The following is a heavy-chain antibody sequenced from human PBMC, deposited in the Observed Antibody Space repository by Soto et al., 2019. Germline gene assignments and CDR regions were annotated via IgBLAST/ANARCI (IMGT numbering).Heavy chain of an antibody. CDR1: GFTFSTYA. Sequence: GGSLRLSCASSGFTFSTYAMTWVRQAPGKGLEWVSAISGSGGSTFYAGSVKGRFTISRDNSKSTLYMQMNSLRAEDTAVYYCAKTAGAYGSGTADVFDIWGQGTMVTGSS. J-gene: IGHJ3*02. V-gene: IGHV3-23*01. CDR3: AKTAGAYGSGTADVFDI. D-gene: IGHD3-10*01. CDR2: ISGSGGST.